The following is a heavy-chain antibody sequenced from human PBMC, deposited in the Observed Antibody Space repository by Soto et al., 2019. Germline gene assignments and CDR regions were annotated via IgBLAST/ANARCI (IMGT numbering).Heavy chain of an antibody. Sequence: QVQLVESGGGVVQPGGSLRLSCSASGFTFSSHGMHWVRQAPGKGLEWVTIISYHGINKYYADSVKGRFTISRDNCKNTVSLQMNSLKVEDTAVYYCAKLGAVAGEDYWGQGVLVTVSS. V-gene: IGHV3-30*18. CDR2: ISYHGINK. CDR3: AKLGAVAGEDY. CDR1: GFTFSSHG. J-gene: IGHJ4*02. D-gene: IGHD6-19*01.